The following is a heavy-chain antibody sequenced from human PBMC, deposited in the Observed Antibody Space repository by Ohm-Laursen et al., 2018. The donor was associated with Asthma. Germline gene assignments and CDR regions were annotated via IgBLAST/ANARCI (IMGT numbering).Heavy chain of an antibody. CDR3: ARLLISSAYYENWYFDL. J-gene: IGHJ2*01. V-gene: IGHV4-30-4*01. D-gene: IGHD3-22*01. Sequence: SQTLSLTCTVSGGSISSGDYYWSWIRQPPGKGLEWIGYIYYSGSTYYNPSLKSRVTISVDTSKNHFSLKLSSVTAADTAVYYCARLLISSAYYENWYFDLWGRGTLVTVSS. CDR2: IYYSGST. CDR1: GGSISSGDYY.